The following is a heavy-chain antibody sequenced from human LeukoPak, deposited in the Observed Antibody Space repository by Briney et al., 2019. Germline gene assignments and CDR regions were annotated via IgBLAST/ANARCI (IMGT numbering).Heavy chain of an antibody. CDR2: IYYSGST. CDR1: GGSISSSSYY. J-gene: IGHJ3*02. V-gene: IGHV4-39*01. Sequence: NSSETLSLTCTVSGGSISSSSYYWGWTRQPPGKGLEWIGSIYYSGSTYYNPSLKSRVTISVDTSKNQFSLKLSSVTAADTAVYHCARARKQQLYFDAFDIWGQGTMVTVSS. CDR3: ARARKQQLYFDAFDI. D-gene: IGHD6-13*01.